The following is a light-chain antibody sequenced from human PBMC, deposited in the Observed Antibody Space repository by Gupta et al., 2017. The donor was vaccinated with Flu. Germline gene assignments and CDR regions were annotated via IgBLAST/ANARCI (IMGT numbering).Light chain of an antibody. CDR3: GTCDSSLSAGV. J-gene: IGLJ3*02. V-gene: IGLV1-51*02. CDR2: ENN. CDR1: SSNIGNNY. Sequence: KVTISCSGSSSNIGNNYVSWYQQLPGTAPKLLIYENNKRPSGIPDRFSGSKSGTSATLGITGLQTGDEADYYCGTCDSSLSAGVFGGGTKLTVL.